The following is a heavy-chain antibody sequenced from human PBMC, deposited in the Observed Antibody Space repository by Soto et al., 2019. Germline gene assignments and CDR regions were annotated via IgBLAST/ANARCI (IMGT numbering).Heavy chain of an antibody. D-gene: IGHD3-16*01. Sequence: EVELVESGGGLVQPGGSLRLSCTASGFFFSDHYMEWVRQAPGKGLEWVGGSRDKDNGYTTEYAASVRDRFTISRDDSKNSLFLQLNSLRIEDTAVYYCARDYYDKSGSSAWYFDLWGRGTLVTVSS. V-gene: IGHV3-72*01. CDR1: GFFFSDHY. CDR3: ARDYYDKSGSSAWYFDL. J-gene: IGHJ2*01. CDR2: SRDKDNGYTT.